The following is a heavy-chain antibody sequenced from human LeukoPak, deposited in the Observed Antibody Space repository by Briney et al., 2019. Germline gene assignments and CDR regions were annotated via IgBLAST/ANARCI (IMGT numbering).Heavy chain of an antibody. J-gene: IGHJ4*02. CDR1: GGSFSGYY. V-gene: IGHV4-34*01. CDR3: ARDNVDTATLYYFDY. D-gene: IGHD5-18*01. Sequence: SETLSLTCAVYGGSFSGYYWSWICQPPGKGLEWIGEINHSGSTNYNPSLKSRVTISVDTSKNQFSLKLSSVTAADTAVYYCARDNVDTATLYYFDYWDQGTLVTVSS. CDR2: INHSGST.